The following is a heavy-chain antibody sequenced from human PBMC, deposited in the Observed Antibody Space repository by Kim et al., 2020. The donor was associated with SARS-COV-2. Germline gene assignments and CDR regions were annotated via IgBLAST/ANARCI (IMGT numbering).Heavy chain of an antibody. CDR3: MVVAAISWFAP. V-gene: IGHV3-21*01. D-gene: IGHD2-21*02. CDR1: GFTFSSYD. CDR2: ISSSSNYI. J-gene: IGHJ5*02. Sequence: GGSLRLSCAASGFTFSSYDMNWVRQAPGKGLEWVSSISSSSNYIFYADSVKGRFSISRDNAKNSLYLQMNSLRAEDTAVYYCMVVAAISWFAPWGQGTLVTVSS.